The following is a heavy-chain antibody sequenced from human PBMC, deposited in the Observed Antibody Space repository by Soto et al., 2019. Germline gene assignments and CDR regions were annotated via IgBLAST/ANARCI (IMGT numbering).Heavy chain of an antibody. V-gene: IGHV4-59*01. Sequence: SETLSLTCTVSRGSISDYYWGWIRQPPGKGLERVGYFYDSGSTKYNPSLKSRVTISVDTSKNQISLELKSVTVADTAVYYCARVGSGGYSNNWFDPWGPGTLVTVSS. D-gene: IGHD3-22*01. CDR2: FYDSGST. CDR1: RGSISDYY. J-gene: IGHJ5*02. CDR3: ARVGSGGYSNNWFDP.